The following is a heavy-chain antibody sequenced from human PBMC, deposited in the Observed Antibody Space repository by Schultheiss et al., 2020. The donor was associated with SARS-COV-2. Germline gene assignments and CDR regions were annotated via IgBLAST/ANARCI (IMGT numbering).Heavy chain of an antibody. J-gene: IGHJ5*01. CDR3: ASLRNGYNWNYS. Sequence: SETLSLTCTVSGGSISSYYWSWIRQPPGKGLEWIGEINHSGSTNYNPSLQSRVTISVDTSKNQFSLKLSSVTAADTAVYYCASLRNGYNWNYSWGQGTLVTVSS. D-gene: IGHD6-13*01. V-gene: IGHV4-34*01. CDR2: INHSGST. CDR1: GGSISSYY.